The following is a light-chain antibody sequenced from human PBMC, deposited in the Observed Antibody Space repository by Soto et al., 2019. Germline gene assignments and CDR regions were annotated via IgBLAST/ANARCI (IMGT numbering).Light chain of an antibody. J-gene: IGLJ1*01. Sequence: QSVLTQPPSVSAAPGQKVISSCSGSSSDIGNNYVCWYQQVSGRAPKLLIYETNKRLSGISDRFSGSKSGTSATLAITGLQTGDEADYYCGTWDSSLSADVFGTGTKVTVL. CDR2: ETN. V-gene: IGLV1-51*02. CDR1: SSDIGNNY. CDR3: GTWDSSLSADV.